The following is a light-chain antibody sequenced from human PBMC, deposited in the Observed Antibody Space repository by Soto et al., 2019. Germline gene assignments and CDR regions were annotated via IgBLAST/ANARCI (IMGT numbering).Light chain of an antibody. J-gene: IGKJ1*01. CDR2: GAS. CDR3: QQYGSSGT. CDR1: QSVSSNY. Sequence: EIVLTQSPGTLSLSPGERATLPCRASQSVSSNYLAWYQQKPGQAPRLLIYGASTRASGIPDRFSGSGSGTDFTLIISRLEPEDFAVYYCQQYGSSGTFGQGTTGDI. V-gene: IGKV3-20*01.